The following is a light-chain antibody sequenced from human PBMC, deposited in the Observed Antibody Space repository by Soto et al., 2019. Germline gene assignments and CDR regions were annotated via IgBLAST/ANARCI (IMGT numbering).Light chain of an antibody. Sequence: IQLTPSASFRSASLGERGTITCRASQSIGSYLAWYQQKPGKAPRLLIYAASTLQSGVPSRFSGSGSDTEFTLTISSLQPEDFATYYCQQLNNYPITFGGGTKVDIK. J-gene: IGKJ4*01. V-gene: IGKV1-9*01. CDR1: QSIGSY. CDR2: AAS. CDR3: QQLNNYPIT.